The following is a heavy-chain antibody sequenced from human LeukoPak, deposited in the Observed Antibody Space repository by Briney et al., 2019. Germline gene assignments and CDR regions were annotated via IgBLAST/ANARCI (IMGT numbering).Heavy chain of an antibody. CDR3: ARGRYEGIVGATLDY. V-gene: IGHV3-30-3*01. J-gene: IGHJ4*02. Sequence: PGGSLRLSCAASGFTFSSYAMHWVRQAPGKGLEWVAVISYDGSNKYYADSVKGRFTIPRDNSKNTLYLQMNSLRAEDTAVYYCARGRYEGIVGATLDYWGQGTLVTVSS. D-gene: IGHD1-26*01. CDR2: ISYDGSNK. CDR1: GFTFSSYA.